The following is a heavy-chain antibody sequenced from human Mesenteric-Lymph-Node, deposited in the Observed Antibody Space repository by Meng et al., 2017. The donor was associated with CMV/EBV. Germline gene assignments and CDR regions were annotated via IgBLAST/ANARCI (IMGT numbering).Heavy chain of an antibody. Sequence: SETLSLTCTVSGGSTRSSSYYWGWIRQPPGKGLEYIGSIFYSGSTYYNPSLKSRVTISVDTSKNQFSLKLSSVTAADTAIYYCAKRVTVFYWFDPWGQGTLVTVSS. CDR2: IFYSGST. CDR1: GGSTRSSSYY. V-gene: IGHV4-39*07. CDR3: AKRVTVFYWFDP. J-gene: IGHJ5*02. D-gene: IGHD3-3*01.